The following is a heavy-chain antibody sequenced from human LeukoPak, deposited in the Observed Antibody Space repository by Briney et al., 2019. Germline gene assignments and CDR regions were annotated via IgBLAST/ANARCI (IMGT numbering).Heavy chain of an antibody. CDR3: ATAIMITFGGVIANDY. CDR2: FDPEDGET. J-gene: IGHJ4*02. Sequence: ASVKVSCKASGYTFTSYYMHWVRQAPGRGLEWMGGFDPEDGETIYAQKFQGRVTMTEDTSTDTAYMELSSLRSEDTAVYYCATAIMITFGGVIANDYWGQGTLVTVSS. V-gene: IGHV1-24*01. CDR1: GYTFTSYY. D-gene: IGHD3-16*02.